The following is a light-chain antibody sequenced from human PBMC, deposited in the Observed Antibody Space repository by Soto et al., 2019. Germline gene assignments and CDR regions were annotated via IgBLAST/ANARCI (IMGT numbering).Light chain of an antibody. V-gene: IGKV4-1*01. CDR3: HHYFTLPRT. CDR1: QSVLYSSTNKDY. CDR2: WAS. Sequence: DIVLTQSPDSLAVSLGGRATINCKSSQSVLYSSTNKDYLAWYQQRPGQPPKLLIYWASTRQSGVPDRFSGSGSETDFNLTISSLQAADVAVYHCHHYFTLPRTFGQVTRVEI. J-gene: IGKJ1*01.